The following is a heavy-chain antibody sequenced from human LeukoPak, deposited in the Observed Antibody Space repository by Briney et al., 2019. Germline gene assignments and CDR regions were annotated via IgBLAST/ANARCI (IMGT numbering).Heavy chain of an antibody. CDR1: GGSISSYY. J-gene: IGHJ4*02. D-gene: IGHD6-19*01. CDR3: ARYGGSGWVIDN. CDR2: IYYTGAT. V-gene: IGHV4-59*08. Sequence: PSETLSLTCTVSGGSISSYYWTWIRQPPGKGLEWIGYIYYTGATSYNPSLKSRVTISVDTSKKQFSLKLTSVTAADTAVYYCARYGGSGWVIDNWGQGALVTVSS.